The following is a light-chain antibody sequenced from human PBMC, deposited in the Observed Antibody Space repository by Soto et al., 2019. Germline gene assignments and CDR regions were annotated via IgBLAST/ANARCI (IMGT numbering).Light chain of an antibody. CDR1: ASDIGGYTF. J-gene: IGLJ1*01. V-gene: IGLV2-8*01. CDR2: DVN. Sequence: QSALTQLPSASGSPGQSVAISCTGTASDIGGYTFVSWYQQHPGKAPKLLIYDVNKRPSGVPDRFSGSKSGNTASLTVSGLQAEDEADYYCSAHGGTNPYVFGTGTKLTVL. CDR3: SAHGGTNPYV.